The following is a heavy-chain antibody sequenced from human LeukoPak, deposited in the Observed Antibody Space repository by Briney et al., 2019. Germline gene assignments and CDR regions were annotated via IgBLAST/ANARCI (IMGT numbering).Heavy chain of an antibody. Sequence: GGSLRLSCAASGFTFSSHAMNWVRQAPGKGLEWVSVMSTSGSSTYYADSVKGRFTISKDNSKNTVYLQMSSLRVDDTAVYYCAKAASSSWPSYYYGMDVWGQGTTVTVSS. CDR2: MSTSGSST. V-gene: IGHV3-23*01. J-gene: IGHJ6*02. CDR1: GFTFSSHA. D-gene: IGHD6-13*01. CDR3: AKAASSSWPSYYYGMDV.